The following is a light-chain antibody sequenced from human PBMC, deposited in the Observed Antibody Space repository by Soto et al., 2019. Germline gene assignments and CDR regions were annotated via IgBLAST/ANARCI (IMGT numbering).Light chain of an antibody. J-gene: IGKJ4*01. CDR2: AAS. CDR3: QQSYSTLLT. CDR1: QSISSY. Sequence: DIQMTQSPSSLSASVGDRVTITCRASQSISSYLNWYQQKPGKAPKLLIYAASSLQSGVPSRFSGSGSGTDFTRPISSLQPEAFATYYCQQSYSTLLTFGGGTKVEIK. V-gene: IGKV1-39*01.